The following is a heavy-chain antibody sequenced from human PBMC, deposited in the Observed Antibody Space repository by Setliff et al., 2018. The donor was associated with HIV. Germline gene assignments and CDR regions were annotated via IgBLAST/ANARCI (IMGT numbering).Heavy chain of an antibody. V-gene: IGHV4-39*07. CDR3: ARAVVPPRSRGFDL. D-gene: IGHD2-15*01. Sequence: PSETLSLTCTVSGGSITSGHYYWGWIRQPPGKGLEWIGNILDGQTTFFNPSLKSRGTISVDPSKNQSSLRLTSVTAADTAVYYCARAVVPPRSRGFDLWGQGTMVTVSS. CDR1: GGSITSGHYY. CDR2: ILDGQTT. J-gene: IGHJ3*01.